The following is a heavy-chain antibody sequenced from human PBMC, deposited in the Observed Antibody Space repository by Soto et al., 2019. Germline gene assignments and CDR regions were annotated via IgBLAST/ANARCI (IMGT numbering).Heavy chain of an antibody. CDR2: INHSGST. V-gene: IGHV4-34*01. D-gene: IGHD1-26*01. J-gene: IGHJ4*02. CDR3: ARGEVGATQLPPYSFDY. CDR1: GGSFSGYY. Sequence: QVQLQQWGAGLLKPSETLSLTCAVYGGSFSGYYWSWIRQPPGKGLEWIGEINHSGSTNYNPSLKSRVTISVDTSKNQFSLKLSSVTAADTAVYYCARGEVGATQLPPYSFDYWGQGTLVTVSS.